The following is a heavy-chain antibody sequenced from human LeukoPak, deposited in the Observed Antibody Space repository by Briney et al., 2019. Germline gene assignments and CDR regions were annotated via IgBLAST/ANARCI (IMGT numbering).Heavy chain of an antibody. Sequence: GGSLRLSCGASGFTFSSYWMNWVRQAPGKGLEWVANINQDGSGKYYVDSVKGRFTISRDNAKNTLYLQMNSLRADDTAVYYCARGSNSACDYWGQGTLVTVSS. CDR1: GFTFSSYW. D-gene: IGHD4-23*01. V-gene: IGHV3-7*01. CDR3: ARGSNSACDY. J-gene: IGHJ4*02. CDR2: INQDGSGK.